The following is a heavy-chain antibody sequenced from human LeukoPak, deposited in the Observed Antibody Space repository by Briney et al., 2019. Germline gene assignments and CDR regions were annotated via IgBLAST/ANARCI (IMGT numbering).Heavy chain of an antibody. J-gene: IGHJ4*02. CDR2: IKSKTDGGTT. CDR1: GFTFSNAW. CDR3: TTGVRRFLEWSPRY. V-gene: IGHV3-15*01. Sequence: PGGSLRLSCAASGFTFSNAWMSWVRQAPGKGLEWVGRIKSKTDGGTTDYAAPVKGRFTISRDDSKNTLYLQMNSLKTEDTAVYYCTTGVRRFLEWSPRYWGQGTLVTVSS. D-gene: IGHD3-3*01.